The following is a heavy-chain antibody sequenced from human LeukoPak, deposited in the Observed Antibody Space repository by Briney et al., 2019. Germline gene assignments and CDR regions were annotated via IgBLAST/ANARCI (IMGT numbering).Heavy chain of an antibody. D-gene: IGHD3-9*01. V-gene: IGHV1-2*02. J-gene: IGHJ5*02. CDR2: INPNSGGT. CDR3: ARELFDWLIETNWFDP. Sequence: ASVKVSCKASGYSLPAKFMHWVRQAPGQGLEWMGWINPNSGGTNYAQKFQGRVTMTRDTSISTAYMELSRLRSDDTAVYYCARELFDWLIETNWFDPWGQGTLVTVSS. CDR1: GYSLPAKF.